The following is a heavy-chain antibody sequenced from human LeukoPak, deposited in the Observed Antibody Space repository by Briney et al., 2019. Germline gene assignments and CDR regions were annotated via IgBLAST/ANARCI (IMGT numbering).Heavy chain of an antibody. D-gene: IGHD6-13*01. Sequence: GGSLRLSCAASGFTFSSYGMSWVRQAPGKGLEWVSAISGSGGSTYYADSVKGRFTISRDNSKNTLYLQMNSLRAEDTAVYYCAREARRYSSSLYSPNWFDPWGQGTLVTVSS. CDR2: ISGSGGST. V-gene: IGHV3-23*01. CDR1: GFTFSSYG. CDR3: AREARRYSSSLYSPNWFDP. J-gene: IGHJ5*02.